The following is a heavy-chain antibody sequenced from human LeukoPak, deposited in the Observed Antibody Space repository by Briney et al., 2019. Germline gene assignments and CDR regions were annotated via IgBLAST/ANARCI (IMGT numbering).Heavy chain of an antibody. CDR2: IRSKAYGGTT. CDR3: TRRRGRSSSWYRMDAFDI. CDR1: GFTFGDYA. J-gene: IGHJ3*02. Sequence: GGSRRLSCTASGFTFGDYAMSWFRQAPGKGLEWVGFIRSKAYGGTTEYAASVKGRFTISRDDSKSIAYLQMNSLKTEDTAVYYCTRRRGRSSSWYRMDAFDIWGQGTIVTVSS. D-gene: IGHD6-13*01. V-gene: IGHV3-49*03.